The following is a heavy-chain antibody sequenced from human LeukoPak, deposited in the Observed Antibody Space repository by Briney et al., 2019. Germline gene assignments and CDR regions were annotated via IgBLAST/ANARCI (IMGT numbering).Heavy chain of an antibody. D-gene: IGHD4-23*01. J-gene: IGHJ6*02. CDR2: INSDGSST. Sequence: GGSLRLSCAASGFTFSSYWMHWVRHAPGKGLGWVSRINSDGSSTSYADSVKGRFTISRDNAKNTLYLQMNSLRAEDTAVYYCARVSPDYGGNYWIYYYYGMDVWGQGTTVTVSS. CDR3: ARVSPDYGGNYWIYYYYGMDV. CDR1: GFTFSSYW. V-gene: IGHV3-74*01.